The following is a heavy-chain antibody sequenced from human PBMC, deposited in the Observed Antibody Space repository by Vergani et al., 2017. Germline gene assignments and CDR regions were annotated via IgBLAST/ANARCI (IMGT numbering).Heavy chain of an antibody. J-gene: IGHJ4*02. Sequence: QLQLQESGPGLVKPSETLSITCTVSGGSLSSSSYYWGWIRQPPGKGLEWIGSIYYSGSTYYNPSLKSRVTITVDTSNNQFSLKLSSVTAADTAVYYCARVLRFLEWYTNDYWGQGTLVTVSS. V-gene: IGHV4-39*07. D-gene: IGHD3-3*01. CDR1: GGSLSSSSYY. CDR3: ARVLRFLEWYTNDY. CDR2: IYYSGST.